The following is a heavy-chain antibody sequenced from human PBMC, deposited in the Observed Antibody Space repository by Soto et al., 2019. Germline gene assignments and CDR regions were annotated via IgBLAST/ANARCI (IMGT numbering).Heavy chain of an antibody. D-gene: IGHD2-15*01. Sequence: SVKVSCKASGGTFSSYAISWVRQAPGQGLEWMGGIIPIFGTANYAQKFQGRVTITADESTSTAYMELSSLRSEDTAMYYCARAHCSGGSCSNAFDIWGQGTMVTVSS. V-gene: IGHV1-69*13. CDR2: IIPIFGTA. CDR1: GGTFSSYA. CDR3: ARAHCSGGSCSNAFDI. J-gene: IGHJ3*02.